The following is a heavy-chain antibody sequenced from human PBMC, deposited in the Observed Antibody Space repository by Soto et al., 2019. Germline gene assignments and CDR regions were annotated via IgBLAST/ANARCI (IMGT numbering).Heavy chain of an antibody. CDR1: GGSISSGGYY. Sequence: QVQLQESGPGLVKPSQTLSLTCTVSGGSISSGGYYWSWIRQHPGKGLEWIGYIYYSGSTYYNPSLKSRVTISVDTSKNQFSLKLSSVTAADTAVYYCARTSGWTGPRKYYFDYWGQGTLVTVSS. CDR2: IYYSGST. D-gene: IGHD3-9*01. CDR3: ARTSGWTGPRKYYFDY. V-gene: IGHV4-31*03. J-gene: IGHJ4*02.